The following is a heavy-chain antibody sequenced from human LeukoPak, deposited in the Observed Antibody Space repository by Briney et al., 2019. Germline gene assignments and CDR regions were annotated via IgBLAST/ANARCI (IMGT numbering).Heavy chain of an antibody. D-gene: IGHD2-2*02. V-gene: IGHV3-23*01. CDR1: GFTFSSYA. J-gene: IGHJ4*02. CDR2: ISGSGGST. CDR3: AKSRLVYCSSTSCYRTLDY. Sequence: PGGSLRLSCAASGFTFSSYAMSWVRQAPGKGLEWVSAISGSGGSTYYADSVKGRFTISRDNSKNTLYLQMNSLRAEDTAVYYCAKSRLVYCSSTSCYRTLDYWGQGTLVTVSS.